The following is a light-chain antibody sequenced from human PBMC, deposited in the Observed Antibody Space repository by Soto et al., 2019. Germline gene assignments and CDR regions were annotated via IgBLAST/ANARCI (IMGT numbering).Light chain of an antibody. CDR3: QQYKNWPPWT. CDR1: QSVSDN. V-gene: IGKV3-15*01. Sequence: EIVMTQSPAALSVSPGEIATLSCMASQSVSDNLAWYQQKPGQAPRLLIFGTSTRATGIPARFSGSGSGTEFTPTISSLQSEDFAVYYCQQYKNWPPWTFGQGTKVDIK. J-gene: IGKJ1*01. CDR2: GTS.